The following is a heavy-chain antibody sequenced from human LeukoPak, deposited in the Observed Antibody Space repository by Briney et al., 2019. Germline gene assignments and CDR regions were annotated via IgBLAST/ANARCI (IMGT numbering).Heavy chain of an antibody. J-gene: IGHJ4*02. CDR2: INHSGST. V-gene: IGHV4-34*01. Sequence: SETLSLTCAVYGGSFSGYYWSWIRQPPGKGLEWIGEINHSGSTNCNPSLKSRVTISVDTSKNQFSLKLSSVTAADTAVYYCARGERLLYRYYLYWGQGTLVTVSS. D-gene: IGHD3-3*01. CDR3: ARGERLLYRYYLY. CDR1: GGSFSGYY.